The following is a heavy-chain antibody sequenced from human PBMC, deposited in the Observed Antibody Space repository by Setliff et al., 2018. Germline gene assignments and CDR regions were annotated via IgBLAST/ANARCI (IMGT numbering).Heavy chain of an antibody. CDR1: GFTFSSLW. Sequence: PGGSLRLSCAASGFTFSSLWMAWVRQAPGRGLEWVANINQDGSAQYYVDSVKGRFTISRDNAKNSLYLQMSSLRAEDTAVYFCSRDVYDFRTGLGGPWGQGTLVTVSS. D-gene: IGHD3-3*01. V-gene: IGHV3-7*01. J-gene: IGHJ5*02. CDR3: SRDVYDFRTGLGGP. CDR2: INQDGSAQ.